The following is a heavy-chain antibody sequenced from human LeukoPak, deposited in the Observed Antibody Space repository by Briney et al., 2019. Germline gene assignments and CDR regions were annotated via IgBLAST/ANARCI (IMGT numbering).Heavy chain of an antibody. J-gene: IGHJ6*03. CDR3: ARVKVGATNYYYYYYMDV. Sequence: SETLSLTCTVSGGSISSYYWSWIRQPPGKGLEWIGYIYYSGSTNYNPSLKSRVTISVDTSKNQFSLKLSSVTAADTAVYYCARVKVGATNYYYYYYMDVWGKGTTVTISS. CDR1: GGSISSYY. D-gene: IGHD1-26*01. V-gene: IGHV4-59*01. CDR2: IYYSGST.